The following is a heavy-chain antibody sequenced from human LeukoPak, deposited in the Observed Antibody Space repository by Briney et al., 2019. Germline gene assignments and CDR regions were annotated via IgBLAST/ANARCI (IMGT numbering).Heavy chain of an antibody. Sequence: SETLSLTCAVYGGSFSGYYWSWIRQPPGKGLEWIGEINHSGSTNYNPSLKSRVTISVDTSKNQFSLKLSSVTAADTAVNYCARGRVVPAAHYYYYGMDVWGQGTTVTVSS. D-gene: IGHD2-2*01. V-gene: IGHV4-34*01. CDR3: ARGRVVPAAHYYYYGMDV. J-gene: IGHJ6*02. CDR2: INHSGST. CDR1: GGSFSGYY.